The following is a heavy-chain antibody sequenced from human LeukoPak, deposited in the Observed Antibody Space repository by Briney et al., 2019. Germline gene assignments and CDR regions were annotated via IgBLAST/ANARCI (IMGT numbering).Heavy chain of an antibody. V-gene: IGHV3-48*03. CDR1: GFTLSSSE. D-gene: IGHD3/OR15-3a*01. J-gene: IGHJ6*03. CDR2: ISRSGSTI. Sequence: GGSLRLSCGASGFTLSSSEMNWVRQAPGKGLEWVSYISRSGSTIFYADSVKGRFTISRDNAKNSVSLQMNSLRAEDTAVYFCARPTWTNYMDVWGKGTAVTISS. CDR3: ARPTWTNYMDV.